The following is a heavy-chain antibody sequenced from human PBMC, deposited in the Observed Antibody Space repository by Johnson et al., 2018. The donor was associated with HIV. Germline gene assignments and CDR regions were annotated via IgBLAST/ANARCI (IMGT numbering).Heavy chain of an antibody. CDR1: GFTFNSYG. V-gene: IGHV3-30*03. J-gene: IGHJ3*02. CDR2: ISYDGSNK. Sequence: QVQLVESGGGVVQPGRSLRLSCAASGFTFNSYGMHWVRQAPGKGLEWVAVISYDGSNKYYADFVKGRFTISRDNSKNTLYLQMNSLRAEDTAVYYCARVSAYSYGWVSPAFDIWGQGTMVTVSS. CDR3: ARVSAYSYGWVSPAFDI. D-gene: IGHD5-18*01.